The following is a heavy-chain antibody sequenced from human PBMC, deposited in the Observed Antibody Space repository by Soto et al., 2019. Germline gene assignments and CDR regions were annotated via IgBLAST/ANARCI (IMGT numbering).Heavy chain of an antibody. CDR1: GFMFNRYG. J-gene: IGHJ5*02. CDR3: AGGSGWLSDL. Sequence: GGSLRLSCAASGFMFNRYGMHWVRQAPGKGLEWVANVWQDGRTNHYAASVKGRFSISRDNSRNTLYLQMNSLRADDTAVYFCAGGSGWLSDLWGQGTLVTVSS. D-gene: IGHD6-19*01. CDR2: VWQDGRTN. V-gene: IGHV3-33*01.